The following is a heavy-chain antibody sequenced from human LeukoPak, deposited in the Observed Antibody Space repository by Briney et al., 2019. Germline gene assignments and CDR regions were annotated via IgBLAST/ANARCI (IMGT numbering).Heavy chain of an antibody. J-gene: IGHJ4*02. CDR3: ARGGYSYGSYFDY. V-gene: IGHV4-59*01. Sequence: SETLSLTCTVSGGSISSYYRSWIRQPPGKGLEWIGYIYYSGSTNYNPSLKSRVTISVDTSKHQFSLKLSSVTAADTAVYYCARGGYSYGSYFDYWGQGTLVTVSS. CDR2: IYYSGST. CDR1: GGSISSYY. D-gene: IGHD5-18*01.